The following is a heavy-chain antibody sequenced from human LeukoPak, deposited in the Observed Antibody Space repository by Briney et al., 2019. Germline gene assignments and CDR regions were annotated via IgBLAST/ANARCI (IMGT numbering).Heavy chain of an antibody. D-gene: IGHD5-18*01. Sequence: GGSLRLSCAVYGLTFSSYEMSWIRQAPGKGLEWVSYISRSGSTIYYADSVKGRFTISRDNAKYSLYLQMNSLSAEDQTVYYYTRDLRRLHDYWGQGTLVTVSS. V-gene: IGHV3-48*03. CDR1: GLTFSSYE. CDR3: TRDLRRLHDY. CDR2: ISRSGSTI. J-gene: IGHJ4*02.